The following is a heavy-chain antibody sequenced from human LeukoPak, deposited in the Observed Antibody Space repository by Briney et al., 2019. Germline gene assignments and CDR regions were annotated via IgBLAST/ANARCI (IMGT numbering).Heavy chain of an antibody. D-gene: IGHD2-8*02. J-gene: IGHJ4*02. CDR3: ATTPRVVYFDY. CDR1: EHIFSTNY. V-gene: IGHV3-66*01. Sequence: PGGSLRLSCVGSEHIFSTNYRSWFGQAPGKGLEWVSVIYPGGTTYYADSAKGRFTTSRDNSKVYLQMNSLRAEDTAVYYCATTPRVVYFDYWGQGTLVTVSS. CDR2: IYPGGTT.